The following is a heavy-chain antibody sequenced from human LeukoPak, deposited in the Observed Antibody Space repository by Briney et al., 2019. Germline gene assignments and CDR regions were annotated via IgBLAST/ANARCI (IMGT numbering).Heavy chain of an antibody. CDR3: ARDKYYYDSVRAFDI. CDR2: ISSSGSTI. D-gene: IGHD3-22*01. V-gene: IGHV3-48*03. CDR1: GFTFSSYE. Sequence: GGSLRLSCAASGFTFSSYEMNWVRQAPGKGLEWVSYISSSGSTIYYADTVKGRFTISRDNAKNSLYLQMNSLRAEDTAVYYCARDKYYYDSVRAFDIWGQGTMVTVSS. J-gene: IGHJ3*02.